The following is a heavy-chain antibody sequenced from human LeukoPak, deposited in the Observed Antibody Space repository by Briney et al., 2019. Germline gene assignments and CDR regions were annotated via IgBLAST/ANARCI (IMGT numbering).Heavy chain of an antibody. Sequence: GGSLRLSCAASGFTFSSYGMSWVRQAPGKGLEWVSAISGSGGSTYYADSVKGRFTISRDNSKNTLYLQMNSLRAEDTAVYYCATIIFGGIAVADYPNAFDIWGQGTMITVSS. J-gene: IGHJ3*02. D-gene: IGHD6-19*01. CDR2: ISGSGGST. CDR3: ATIIFGGIAVADYPNAFDI. CDR1: GFTFSSYG. V-gene: IGHV3-23*01.